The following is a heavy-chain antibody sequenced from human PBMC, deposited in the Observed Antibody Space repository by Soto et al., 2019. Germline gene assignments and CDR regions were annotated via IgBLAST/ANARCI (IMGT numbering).Heavy chain of an antibody. CDR2: ISYDGSNK. J-gene: IGHJ4*02. D-gene: IGHD3-16*01. Sequence: QVQLVESGGGVVQPGRSLRLSCAASGFTFSSYGMHWVRQAPGKGLEWVAVISYDGSNKYYADSVKGRFTISRDNSKNTLYLQMNSLRAKDTAVYYCAKDRFPFYVGNSTFDYWGQGTLVTVSS. CDR3: AKDRFPFYVGNSTFDY. CDR1: GFTFSSYG. V-gene: IGHV3-30*18.